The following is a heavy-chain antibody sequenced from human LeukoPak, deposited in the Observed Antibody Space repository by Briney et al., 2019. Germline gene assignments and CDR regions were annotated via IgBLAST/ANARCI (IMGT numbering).Heavy chain of an antibody. CDR2: ISSSSSTI. Sequence: GGSLRLSCAASGSTFGSYSMNWVRQAPGKGLEWVSYISSSSSTIYYADSVKGRFTISRDNAKNSLYLQMNSLRAEDTAVYYCARDGEGMMVTAPPDYWGQGTLVTVSS. CDR3: ARDGEGMMVTAPPDY. D-gene: IGHD2-21*02. J-gene: IGHJ4*02. V-gene: IGHV3-48*04. CDR1: GSTFGSYS.